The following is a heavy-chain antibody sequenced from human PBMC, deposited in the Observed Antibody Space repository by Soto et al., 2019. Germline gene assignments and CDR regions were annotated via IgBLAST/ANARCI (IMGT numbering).Heavy chain of an antibody. V-gene: IGHV3-21*01. CDR2: ISSSSGYI. D-gene: IGHD3-3*01. CDR1: GFTFRSYS. CDR3: ARAPHGYDLWSGYYLDY. J-gene: IGHJ4*02. Sequence: EVQVVESGGGLVKPGGSLRLSCAASGFTFRSYSMNWVRQAPGKGLEWVSSISSSSGYIYYADSVKGRFTISRDNAKNSLYLQMNSLRAEDTAVYYCARAPHGYDLWSGYYLDYWGQGTLVTVSS.